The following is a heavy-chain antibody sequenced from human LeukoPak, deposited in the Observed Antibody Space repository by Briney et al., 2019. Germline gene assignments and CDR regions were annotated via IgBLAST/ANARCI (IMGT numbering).Heavy chain of an antibody. CDR3: AKGGSITIFLNWFDP. V-gene: IGHV3-23*01. Sequence: GGPLRLSCAASGFTFSSYAMSWVRQAPGKGLEWVSAISGSGGSTYYADSVKGRFTISRDNSKNTLYLQMNSLRAEDTAVYYCAKGGSITIFLNWFDPWGQGTLVTVSS. CDR1: GFTFSSYA. D-gene: IGHD3-3*01. J-gene: IGHJ5*02. CDR2: ISGSGGST.